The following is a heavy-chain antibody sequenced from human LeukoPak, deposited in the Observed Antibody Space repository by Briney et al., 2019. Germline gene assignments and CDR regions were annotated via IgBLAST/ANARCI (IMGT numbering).Heavy chain of an antibody. D-gene: IGHD3-9*01. CDR1: GGSISSYY. CDR2: IYYSGST. CDR3: ARRGLRYFDWLLDP. Sequence: SETLSLTCTVSGGSISSYYWSWIRQPPGKGLEWIGYIYYSGSTNCNPSLKSRVTISVDTSKNQFSLKLSSVTAADTAVYYCARRGLRYFDWLLDPWGQGTLVTVSS. J-gene: IGHJ5*02. V-gene: IGHV4-59*01.